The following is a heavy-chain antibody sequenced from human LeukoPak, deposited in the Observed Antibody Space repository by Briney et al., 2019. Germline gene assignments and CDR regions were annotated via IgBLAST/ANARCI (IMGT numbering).Heavy chain of an antibody. D-gene: IGHD4-17*01. CDR3: AKAALRATPLPFDY. J-gene: IGHJ4*02. CDR2: ISGSSGST. CDR1: RFTISSYA. V-gene: IGHV3-23*01. Sequence: GGSLRLSCAASRFTISSYAMSWVRQAPGKGLEWVSGISGSSGSTYYADSVKGRFTISRDNSKNTLYLQMHSLRAEDTAVYYCAKAALRATPLPFDYWGQGTLVTVSS.